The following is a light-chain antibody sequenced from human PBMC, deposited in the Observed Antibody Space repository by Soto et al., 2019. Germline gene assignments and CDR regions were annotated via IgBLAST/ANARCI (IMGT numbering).Light chain of an antibody. V-gene: IGLV2-11*01. CDR2: DVT. J-gene: IGLJ2*01. CDR1: SSDVGGYNY. CDR3: CSYAGSYVV. Sequence: QSALTQPRSVSGSPGQSVTISCTGTSSDVGGYNYVSWYQQHPGKAPKLMIYDVTKRPSGVPDRFSGSKSGNTRSLAISGLQAEDAADYYCCSYAGSYVVFGGGTQLTVL.